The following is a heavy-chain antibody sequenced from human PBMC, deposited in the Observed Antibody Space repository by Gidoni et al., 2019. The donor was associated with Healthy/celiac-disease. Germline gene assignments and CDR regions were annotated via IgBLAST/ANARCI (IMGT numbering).Heavy chain of an antibody. CDR2: ISRSCSYR. J-gene: IGHJ4*02. V-gene: IGHV3-21*01. Sequence: EVPLVESGVRLVSTGASLRLSCAASGFTFGSYSMNWVRQAPGTGLEWVSSISRSCSYRYYADSVKGRFTISRDNAKNSLYLQMNSLRAEDTAVYYCASGYSSSSLRFFDYWGQGTLVTVSS. CDR3: ASGYSSSSLRFFDY. CDR1: GFTFGSYS. D-gene: IGHD6-6*01.